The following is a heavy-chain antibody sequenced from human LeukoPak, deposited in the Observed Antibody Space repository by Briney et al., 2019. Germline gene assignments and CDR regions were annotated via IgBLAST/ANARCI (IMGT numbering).Heavy chain of an antibody. CDR1: GGTFSSNT. D-gene: IGHD6-6*01. Sequence: ASVKVSCKASGGTFSSNTISWVRQAPGQGLEWMGRIIPILGIANYAQKFQGRVTITADKSTSTAYMELSSLRSEDTAVYYCVRAGGSSSSDYWGQGTLVTISS. V-gene: IGHV1-69*02. CDR3: VRAGGSSSSDY. CDR2: IIPILGIA. J-gene: IGHJ4*02.